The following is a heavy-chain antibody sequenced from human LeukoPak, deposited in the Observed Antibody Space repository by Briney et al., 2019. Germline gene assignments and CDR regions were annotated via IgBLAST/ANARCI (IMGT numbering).Heavy chain of an antibody. CDR2: IYYIGST. J-gene: IGHJ3*02. CDR3: ARDHAFDI. CDR1: GDSISSYY. V-gene: IGHV4-59*01. Sequence: SETLSLTCTVSGDSISSYYWSWIRQPPGKGLEWIGYIYYIGSTNYNPSLKSRVTISIVTSKNQFSLKLSSVTAADTAVYYCARDHAFDIWGQGTNVTVCS.